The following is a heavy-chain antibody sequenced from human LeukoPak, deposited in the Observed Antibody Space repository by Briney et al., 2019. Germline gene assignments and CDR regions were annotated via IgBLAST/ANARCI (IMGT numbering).Heavy chain of an antibody. CDR3: ARAQSVLRFLEWLDPFDY. CDR1: GYSFTSYW. Sequence: GESLQISCKGSGYSFTSYWIGWVRQMPGKGLEWMGIIYPGDSDTRYSPSFQGQVTISADKSISTAYLQWSSLKASDTAMYYCARAQSVLRFLEWLDPFDYWGQGTLVTASS. D-gene: IGHD3-3*01. J-gene: IGHJ4*02. CDR2: IYPGDSDT. V-gene: IGHV5-51*01.